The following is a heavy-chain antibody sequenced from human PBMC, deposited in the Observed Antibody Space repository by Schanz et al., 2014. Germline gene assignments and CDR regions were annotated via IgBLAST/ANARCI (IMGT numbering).Heavy chain of an antibody. D-gene: IGHD3-22*01. V-gene: IGHV1-69*04. CDR2: IVPIAGIT. CDR1: GGMFSSDT. J-gene: IGHJ5*02. CDR3: AREVGLYDRGWFDP. Sequence: QVQLVQSGAEVKKPGASVKVSCKASGGMFSSDTFSWVRQAPGQGLEWMGRIVPIAGITNYAQRFQGRVTITADKSSDTAYMELSSLNSDDTAVYYCAREVGLYDRGWFDPWGQGTLVTVSS.